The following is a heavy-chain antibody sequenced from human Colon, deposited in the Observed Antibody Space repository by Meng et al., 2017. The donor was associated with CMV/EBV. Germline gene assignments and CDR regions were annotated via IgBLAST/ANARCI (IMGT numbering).Heavy chain of an antibody. Sequence: SETLSLTCSVSGFSISRDYYWGWVRQPPGKELEWIGSIYYRGSTHYNPSLKSRVTISPDTSKNQFSLKLRSLTAADTAVYFCAGERTLGATDYWGQGTLVTVSS. V-gene: IGHV4-38-2*02. D-gene: IGHD1-26*01. CDR2: IYYRGST. J-gene: IGHJ4*02. CDR1: GFSISRDYY. CDR3: AGERTLGATDY.